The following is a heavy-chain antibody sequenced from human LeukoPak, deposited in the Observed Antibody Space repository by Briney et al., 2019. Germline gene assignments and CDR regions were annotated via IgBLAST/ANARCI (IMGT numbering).Heavy chain of an antibody. CDR2: ISWNSGSI. Sequence: GGSLRLSCAASGFTFDDYAMHWVQQAPGKGLEWVSGISWNSGSIGYADSVKGRFTISRDNAKNSLYLQMNSLRAEDTALYYCAKSAYGGNFDAFDIWGQGTMVTVSS. CDR3: AKSAYGGNFDAFDI. D-gene: IGHD4-17*01. V-gene: IGHV3-9*01. J-gene: IGHJ3*02. CDR1: GFTFDDYA.